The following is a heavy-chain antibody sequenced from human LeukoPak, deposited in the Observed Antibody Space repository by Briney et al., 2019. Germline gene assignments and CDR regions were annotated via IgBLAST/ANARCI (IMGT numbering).Heavy chain of an antibody. V-gene: IGHV3-21*01. CDR1: GFTCSSYS. D-gene: IGHD2-15*01. J-gene: IGHJ6*03. CDR2: ISSSSSYI. CDR3: ARGTGCGRGSCPISHYYYHYYMDV. Sequence: GGSLRLSCAASGFTCSSYSMNWVRQAPGKGLEWVSSISSSSSYIYYADSVKGRFTISRDNAKNTLYLQMNSLRAEDTAVYYCARGTGCGRGSCPISHYYYHYYMDVWGKGTTVTVSS.